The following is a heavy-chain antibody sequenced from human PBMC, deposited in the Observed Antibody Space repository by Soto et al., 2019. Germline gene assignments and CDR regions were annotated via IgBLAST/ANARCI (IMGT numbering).Heavy chain of an antibody. CDR2: IWNDGSNK. V-gene: IGHV3-33*06. D-gene: IGHD6-19*01. CDR3: AKDYGEPQWLVEGMGYGMDV. J-gene: IGHJ6*02. Sequence: QVQLVESGGGVVQPGTSLRLSCIASGFTFSTYAMHWVRQAPGKGLECVAVIWNDGSNKYYADSVKGRFIISRDNSKNTLYLQMNSLRAEDTAVFYCAKDYGEPQWLVEGMGYGMDVWGQGTTVIVSS. CDR1: GFTFSTYA.